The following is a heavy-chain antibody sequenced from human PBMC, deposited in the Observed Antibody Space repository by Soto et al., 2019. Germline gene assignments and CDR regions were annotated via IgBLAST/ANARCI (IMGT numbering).Heavy chain of an antibody. CDR3: ACKRYYGDYAYFDY. J-gene: IGHJ4*02. CDR2: LIPIFGTA. Sequence: QVQLVQSGAEVKKPGSSVKVSCKASGGTFSSYAISWVRQAPGQGLEWMGGLIPIFGTANYAQKFQGRVTITADKSTSTAYMELSSLRSEDTAVYYCACKRYYGDYAYFDYWGQGTLVTVSS. D-gene: IGHD4-17*01. V-gene: IGHV1-69*06. CDR1: GGTFSSYA.